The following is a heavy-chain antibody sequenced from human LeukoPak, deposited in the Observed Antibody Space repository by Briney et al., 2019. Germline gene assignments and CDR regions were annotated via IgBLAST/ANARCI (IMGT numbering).Heavy chain of an antibody. CDR2: INHSGST. CDR3: AGGGGWLPDY. CDR1: GGSFSGYY. V-gene: IGHV4-34*01. J-gene: IGHJ4*02. D-gene: IGHD3-22*01. Sequence: SETLSLTCAVYGGSFSGYYWSWIRQPPGKGLEWIGEINHSGSTNYNPSLKSRVTISVDTSKNQFSLKLSSVTAADTAVYYCAGGGGWLPDYWGQGTLVTVSS.